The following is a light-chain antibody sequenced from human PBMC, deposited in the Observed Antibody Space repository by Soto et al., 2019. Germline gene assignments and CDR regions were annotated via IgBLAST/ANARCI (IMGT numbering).Light chain of an antibody. Sequence: QSALTQPPSVSGAPGQRVTISCTGSSSNIGAGYDVHWYQQLPGTAPKLLIYGNSNRPSGVPDRFSGSKSGTSASLAITGLQAEDEADYYCQSYDSSLSVHVVFGGGTKLTV. CDR2: GNS. CDR1: SSNIGAGYD. J-gene: IGLJ2*01. CDR3: QSYDSSLSVHVV. V-gene: IGLV1-40*01.